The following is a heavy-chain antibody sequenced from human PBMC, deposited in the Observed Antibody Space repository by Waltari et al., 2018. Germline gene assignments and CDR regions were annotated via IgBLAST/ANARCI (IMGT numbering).Heavy chain of an antibody. Sequence: QVQLVQSGAAATKPGSSVKVSCKASGGTFSSYAISWVRQAPGQGLEWMGGIIPIFGTANYAQKFQGRVTITADESTSTAYMELSSLRSEDTAVYYCARALEPQGAHDYFDYWGQGTLVTVSS. CDR3: ARALEPQGAHDYFDY. V-gene: IGHV1-69*01. CDR1: GGTFSSYA. J-gene: IGHJ4*02. D-gene: IGHD3-16*01. CDR2: IIPIFGTA.